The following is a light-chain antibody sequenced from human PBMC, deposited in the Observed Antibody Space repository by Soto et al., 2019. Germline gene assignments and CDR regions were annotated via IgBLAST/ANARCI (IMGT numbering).Light chain of an antibody. Sequence: EIVMTQSPATLSVSLGERATLSCRASQSVSSNVAWYQQKPGQAPRLVIYDASTRATAIPASFSGAGSGTYFTLTISGLQSEDLAVYYCHQYNDWPPKYTFGQGPKLQIK. CDR3: HQYNDWPPKYT. J-gene: IGKJ2*01. CDR2: DAS. V-gene: IGKV3-15*01. CDR1: QSVSSN.